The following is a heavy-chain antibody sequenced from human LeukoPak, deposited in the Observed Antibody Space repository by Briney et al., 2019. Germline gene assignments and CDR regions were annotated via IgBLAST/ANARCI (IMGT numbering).Heavy chain of an antibody. Sequence: SETLSLTCTVSGGSISSYYWSWIRQPPGKRLEWIGYIYYSGSTNYNPSLKSRVTISVDTSKNQFSLKLSSVTAADTAVYYCARCPDDYGDYWFDPWGQGTLVTVSS. D-gene: IGHD4-17*01. CDR1: GGSISSYY. CDR2: IYYSGST. J-gene: IGHJ5*02. V-gene: IGHV4-59*01. CDR3: ARCPDDYGDYWFDP.